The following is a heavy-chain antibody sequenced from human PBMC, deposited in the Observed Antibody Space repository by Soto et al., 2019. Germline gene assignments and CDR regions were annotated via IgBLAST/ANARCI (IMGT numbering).Heavy chain of an antibody. Sequence: QVQLVQSGAEVKKPGASVKVSCKASGYTFTSYGISWVRQAPGQGLEWMGWISAYNGNTNYAQKLQGRVTMTTDTSTSTAYMELRSLRSDDTAVYYCAGGVVVVPAAIGRDYDYGMDVWGQGTTVTVSS. CDR1: GYTFTSYG. CDR2: ISAYNGNT. J-gene: IGHJ6*02. CDR3: AGGVVVVPAAIGRDYDYGMDV. V-gene: IGHV1-18*04. D-gene: IGHD2-2*02.